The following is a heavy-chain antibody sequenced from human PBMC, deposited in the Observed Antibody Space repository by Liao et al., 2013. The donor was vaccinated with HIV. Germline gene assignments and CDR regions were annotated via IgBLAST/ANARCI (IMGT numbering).Heavy chain of an antibody. CDR3: AREGDY. V-gene: IGHV4-34*01. J-gene: IGHJ4*02. Sequence: QVQLQQWGAGLLKPSETLSLSCAVYGGSFSGYFWSWIRQPPGKGLEWIGEIKHSGSTNYNPSLKSRVTISVDTSKNQFSLIVSSVTAADTAVYYCAREGDYWGQGTLVTVSS. CDR2: IKHSGST. CDR1: GGSFSGYF.